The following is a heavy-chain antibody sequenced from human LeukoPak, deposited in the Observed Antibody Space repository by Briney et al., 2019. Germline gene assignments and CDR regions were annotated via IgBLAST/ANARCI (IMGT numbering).Heavy chain of an antibody. CDR1: GFTFSNFG. CDR2: ISYDGSNK. Sequence: GGSLRLSCAASGFTFSNFGMHWVRQAPGKGLEWVAVISYDGSNKYYADSVKGRFTISRDNSKNTLYLQMNSLRAEDTAVYYCAKDGYSSSQPWGQGTLVTVSS. J-gene: IGHJ5*02. V-gene: IGHV3-30*18. CDR3: AKDGYSSSQP. D-gene: IGHD6-13*01.